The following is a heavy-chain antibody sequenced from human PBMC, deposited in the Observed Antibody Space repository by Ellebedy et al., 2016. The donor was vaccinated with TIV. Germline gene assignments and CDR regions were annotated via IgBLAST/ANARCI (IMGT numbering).Heavy chain of an antibody. Sequence: GESLKISCAASGLTFGNHAINWVRQAPGKGLEWVSTIDNIGVGTYYGDSVKGRFSISRDNSKNTVFLQMDSLRPEDTATYYCAKDLDSSSSSGFDYWGQGALVIVSS. J-gene: IGHJ4*02. CDR1: GLTFGNHA. CDR2: IDNIGVGT. V-gene: IGHV3-23*05. CDR3: AKDLDSSSSSGFDY. D-gene: IGHD6-6*01.